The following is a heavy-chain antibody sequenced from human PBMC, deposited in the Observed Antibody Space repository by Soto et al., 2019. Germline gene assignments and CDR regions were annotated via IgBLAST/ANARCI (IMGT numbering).Heavy chain of an antibody. CDR3: VRYCSSTLCNGVATRTFDY. Sequence: LRLSCAASRFTFSTYEMIWVRQAPGKGLEWVSYISSSGNTVYYADSVKGRFTISGDNTRNSLYLQMNSLRDEDTALYYCVRYCSSTLCNGVATRTFDYWGQGTLVTVSS. V-gene: IGHV3-48*03. J-gene: IGHJ4*02. D-gene: IGHD2-2*01. CDR1: RFTFSTYE. CDR2: ISSSGNTV.